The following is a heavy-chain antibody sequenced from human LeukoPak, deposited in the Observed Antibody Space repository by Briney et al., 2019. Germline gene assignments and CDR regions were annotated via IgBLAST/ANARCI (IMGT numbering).Heavy chain of an antibody. V-gene: IGHV1-69*19. Sequence: SVKASCKASGGTFSSYAISWVRQAPGQGLEWMGGIIPIFGTANYAQKFQGRVTITADESTSTAYMELSSLRSEDTAVYYCARDAPHDYSNYFDAFDIWGQGTMVTVSS. CDR2: IIPIFGTA. D-gene: IGHD4-11*01. CDR3: ARDAPHDYSNYFDAFDI. J-gene: IGHJ3*02. CDR1: GGTFSSYA.